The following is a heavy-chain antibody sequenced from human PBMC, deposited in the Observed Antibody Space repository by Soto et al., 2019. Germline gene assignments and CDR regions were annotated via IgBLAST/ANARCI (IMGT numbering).Heavy chain of an antibody. D-gene: IGHD2-2*01. CDR3: ANDIIVIPRAKGLDY. V-gene: IGHV1-69*02. J-gene: IGHJ4*02. CDR1: GGTFSSYT. CDR2: IIPILGIA. Sequence: KVSCKASGGTFSSYTISWVRQAPGQGLEWMGRIIPILGIANYAQKFQGRVTITRDTSASTAYMELSSLRSEDTAVYYCANDIIVIPRAKGLDYWGQGALVTVSS.